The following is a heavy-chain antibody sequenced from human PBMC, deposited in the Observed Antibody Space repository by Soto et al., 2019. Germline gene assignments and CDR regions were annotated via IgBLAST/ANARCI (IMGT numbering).Heavy chain of an antibody. Sequence: GGSLRLSCAASGFTYSSYAMSWVRQAPGKGLGWVSAISGSGGITYYADSVNGRFTISRDNSKNTLYLQMNSLRAEDTALYYCAKDECGYFKFLGDCYYYYGLEVWGQGTTVTVSS. V-gene: IGHV3-23*01. CDR2: ISGSGGIT. J-gene: IGHJ6*02. D-gene: IGHD5-12*01. CDR1: GFTYSSYA. CDR3: AKDECGYFKFLGDCYYYYGLEV.